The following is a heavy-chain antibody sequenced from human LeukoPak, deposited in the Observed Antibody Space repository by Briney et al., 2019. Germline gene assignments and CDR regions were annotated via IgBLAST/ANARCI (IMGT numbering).Heavy chain of an antibody. CDR1: GGSISSSSYY. V-gene: IGHV4-39*07. CDR3: AREGRSGYSYASAY. D-gene: IGHD5-18*01. J-gene: IGHJ4*02. CDR2: IYYSGST. Sequence: PSETLSLTCTVSGGSISSSSYYWGWIRQPPGKGLEWIGSIYYSGSTYYNPSLKSRVTISVDTSKNQFSLKLSSVTAADTAVYYCAREGRSGYSYASAYWGQGTLVTVSS.